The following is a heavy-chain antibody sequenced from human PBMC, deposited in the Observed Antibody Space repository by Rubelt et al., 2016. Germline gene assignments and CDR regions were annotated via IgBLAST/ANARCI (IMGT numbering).Heavy chain of an antibody. D-gene: IGHD3-10*01. CDR2: INHSGST. CDR3: ARTYYYAGFDP. CDR1: GGSFSGYY. V-gene: IGHV4-34*01. J-gene: IGHJ5*02. Sequence: QVQLQQWGAGLLKPSETLSLTCAVYGGSFSGYYWSWIRQPPGKGLEWIGEINHSGSTNYNPSPKIRVTLSVYTSKNQFSLKLSSVTAADTAVYYCARTYYYAGFDPWGQGTLVTVSS.